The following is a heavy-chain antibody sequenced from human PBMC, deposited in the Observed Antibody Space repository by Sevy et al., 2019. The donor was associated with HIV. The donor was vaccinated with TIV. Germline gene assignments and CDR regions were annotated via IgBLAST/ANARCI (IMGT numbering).Heavy chain of an antibody. CDR1: GFTFSSYW. D-gene: IGHD3-10*01. Sequence: GSSLRLSCAASGFTFSSYWMSWVRQAPGKGLEWLATINLDGSETFYVDSVKGRFTISRHNPRKSVYLQMTSLSAEDTAVYYCARLFYGSADYWGQGTLVTVSS. CDR2: INLDGSET. CDR3: ARLFYGSADY. J-gene: IGHJ4*02. V-gene: IGHV3-7*01.